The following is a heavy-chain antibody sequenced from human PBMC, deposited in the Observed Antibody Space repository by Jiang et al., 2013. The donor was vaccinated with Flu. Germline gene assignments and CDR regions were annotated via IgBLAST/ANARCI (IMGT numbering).Heavy chain of an antibody. J-gene: IGHJ3*02. V-gene: IGHV1-46*03. CDR1: GYTFTSYY. CDR3: ARAAPQRGCLLCGAFDI. Sequence: SGAEVKKPGASVKVSCKASGYTFTSYYMHWVRQAPGQGLEWMGIINPSGGSTSYAQKFQGRVTMTRDTSTSTVYMELSSLRSEDTAVYYCARAAPQRGCLLCGAFDIWGQGTMVTVSS. D-gene: IGHD5/OR15-5a*01. CDR2: INPSGGST.